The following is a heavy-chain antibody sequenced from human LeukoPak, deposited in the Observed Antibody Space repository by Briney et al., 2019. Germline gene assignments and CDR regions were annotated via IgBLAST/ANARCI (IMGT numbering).Heavy chain of an antibody. J-gene: IGHJ4*02. Sequence: ASVKVSCKAFGYTFTGYYMHWVRQAPGQGLEWMGRINPNSGGTNYAQKFQGRVTMTRDTSISTAYMELSRLRSDDTAVYYCARENDFWSGYYTDYWGQGTLVTVSS. D-gene: IGHD3-3*01. CDR3: ARENDFWSGYYTDY. V-gene: IGHV1-2*06. CDR2: INPNSGGT. CDR1: GYTFTGYY.